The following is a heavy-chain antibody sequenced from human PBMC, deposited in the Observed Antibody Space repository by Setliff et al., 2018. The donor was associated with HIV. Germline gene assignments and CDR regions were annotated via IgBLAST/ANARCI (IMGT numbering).Heavy chain of an antibody. J-gene: IGHJ4*02. D-gene: IGHD1-26*01. CDR3: ARDRGGYYECFDY. V-gene: IGHV1-8*02. CDR1: GYMFTSYD. CDR2: MNPNSGNT. Sequence: ASVKVSCKASGYMFTSYDINWVRQATGQGLEWMGWMNPNSGNTGYAQKFQGRLTISADKSTTTVYMELSSLRSEDTAVYFCARDRGGYYECFDYWGQGTLVTVSS.